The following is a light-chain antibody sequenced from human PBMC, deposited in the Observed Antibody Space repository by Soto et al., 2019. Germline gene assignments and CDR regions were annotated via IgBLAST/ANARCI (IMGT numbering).Light chain of an antibody. Sequence: QAVVTQPPSVSEAPRQRVTISCSGSSSNIGNNGVNWYQHLPGKAPKLLIYYDDLLPSGVSDRFSGSKSGTSASLAIAGLQSEDEADYYCAAWDDSLNDYVFGTGTKVTVL. V-gene: IGLV1-36*01. CDR1: SSNIGNNG. CDR2: YDD. J-gene: IGLJ1*01. CDR3: AAWDDSLNDYV.